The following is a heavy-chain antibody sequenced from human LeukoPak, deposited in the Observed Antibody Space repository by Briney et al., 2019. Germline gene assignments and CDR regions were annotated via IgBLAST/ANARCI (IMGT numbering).Heavy chain of an antibody. CDR2: MDSNDGNT. V-gene: IGHV1-8*01. Sequence: ASVKVSCKASGYTFVNYEINWVRQATGQGLEYMGWMDSNDGNTGYAQKFQGRVTMTRDTSTNTAYMELGSLTSDDTAVYYCARGSNGYYYSPDYWGQGTLVTVSS. CDR1: GYTFVNYE. CDR3: ARGSNGYYYSPDY. J-gene: IGHJ4*02. D-gene: IGHD3-22*01.